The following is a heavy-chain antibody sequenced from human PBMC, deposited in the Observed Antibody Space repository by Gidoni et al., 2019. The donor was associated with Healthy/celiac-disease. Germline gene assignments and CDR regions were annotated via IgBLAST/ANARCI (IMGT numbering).Heavy chain of an antibody. Sequence: QVQLVTSGAEVQKPGSSVTVSCKAYGGTFSSYAISWVRQAPGQGLAWMGGITPICVTADYAQKFQGRVTIPADESTATAYMELGSLRSEDTVVYYCAREGSGKEFDYWGQRTLVTVSS. CDR2: ITPICVTA. J-gene: IGHJ4*02. CDR3: AREGSGKEFDY. D-gene: IGHD3-10*01. CDR1: GGTFSSYA. V-gene: IGHV1-69*01.